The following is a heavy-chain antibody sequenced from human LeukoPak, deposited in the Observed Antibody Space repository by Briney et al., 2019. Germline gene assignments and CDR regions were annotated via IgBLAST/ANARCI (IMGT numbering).Heavy chain of an antibody. CDR3: ARVITGAYRADY. Sequence: VASVNVSCKASGYTFTSYSFSWVRQAPGQGLEWMGWLSASNDKTNYAQKFKGRVTMTTDTSTTTAYMELTSLRSDDTAVYYCARVITGAYRADYWGQGTLVTVSS. CDR2: LSASNDKT. J-gene: IGHJ4*02. D-gene: IGHD1-20*01. CDR1: GYTFTSYS. V-gene: IGHV1-18*01.